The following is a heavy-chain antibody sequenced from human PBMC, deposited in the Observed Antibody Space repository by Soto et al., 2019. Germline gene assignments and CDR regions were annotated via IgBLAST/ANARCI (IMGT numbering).Heavy chain of an antibody. V-gene: IGHV3-30-3*01. J-gene: IGHJ4*02. CDR2: ISYDGGKK. D-gene: IGHD3-3*01. CDR3: VTGHWNYFDY. CDR1: GFTFSHYS. Sequence: GGSLILSCAASGFTFSHYSMHWVRQAPGKGLEWVTLISYDGGKKSYADSVKGRFSISRDNSQNTLYLKMNSLRGEDTAVYYCVTGHWNYFDYWGQGTLVTVSS.